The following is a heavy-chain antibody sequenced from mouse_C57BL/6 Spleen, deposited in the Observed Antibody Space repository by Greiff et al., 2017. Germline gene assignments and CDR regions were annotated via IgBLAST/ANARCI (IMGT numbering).Heavy chain of an antibody. CDR2: IDPEDGET. CDR3: ARTSYDYIYYYAMDY. J-gene: IGHJ4*01. D-gene: IGHD2-4*01. V-gene: IGHV14-2*01. Sequence: EVQGVESGAELVKPGASVKLSCTASGFNIKDYYMHWVKQRTEQGLEWIGWIDPEDGETKYAPKFQGKATITADTASNTAYLQLSSLTSEDTAVYYCARTSYDYIYYYAMDYWGQGTSVTVSS. CDR1: GFNIKDYY.